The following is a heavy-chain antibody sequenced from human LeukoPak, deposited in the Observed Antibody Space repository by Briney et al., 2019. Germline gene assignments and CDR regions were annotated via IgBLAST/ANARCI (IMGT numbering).Heavy chain of an antibody. Sequence: SSYAMSWIRQSPGKGLEWIGSIYYSGSTYYNPSLKSRVTISVDTSKNQFSLKLSSVTAADTAVYYCARNSYHYGMDVWGQGTTVTVSS. J-gene: IGHJ6*02. D-gene: IGHD2-21*01. CDR2: IYYSGST. V-gene: IGHV4-39*01. CDR1: SSYA. CDR3: ARNSYHYGMDV.